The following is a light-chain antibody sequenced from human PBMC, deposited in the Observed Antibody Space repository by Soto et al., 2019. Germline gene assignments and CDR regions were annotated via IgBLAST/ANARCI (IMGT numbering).Light chain of an antibody. CDR1: QDISDY. CDR2: AAS. J-gene: IGKJ1*01. Sequence: DIQMTQSPSSLSASVGDRVTITCRASQDISDYLAWYQQKPGQVPNLLIYAASTLQSGVPSRFRGSGSGTDFTLTITGLQPEDFATYYCQNYNGPPWTFGQGTRWISN. V-gene: IGKV1-27*01. CDR3: QNYNGPPWT.